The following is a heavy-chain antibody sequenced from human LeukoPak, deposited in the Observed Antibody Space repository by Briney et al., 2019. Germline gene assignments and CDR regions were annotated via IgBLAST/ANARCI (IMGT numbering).Heavy chain of an antibody. V-gene: IGHV3-30-3*01. J-gene: IGHJ1*01. Sequence: SGGSLRLSCAASGFTFSSYAMHWVRQAPGKGLEWVAVISYDGSNKYYADSAKGRFTISRDNSKNTLYLQMNSLRAEDTAVYYCAKGVGLDSSSWYSYFQHWGQGTLVTVSS. CDR3: AKGVGLDSSSWYSYFQH. CDR2: ISYDGSNK. D-gene: IGHD6-13*01. CDR1: GFTFSSYA.